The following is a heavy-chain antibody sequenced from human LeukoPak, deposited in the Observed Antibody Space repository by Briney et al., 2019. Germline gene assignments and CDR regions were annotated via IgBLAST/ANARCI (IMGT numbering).Heavy chain of an antibody. J-gene: IGHJ5*02. CDR2: INPNSGGT. V-gene: IGHV1-2*02. CDR1: GYTFTGYY. D-gene: IGHD3-22*01. CDR3: ARAPYDSSGPFDP. Sequence: GASVKVSCKASGYTFTGYYMHWVRQAPGQGLEWMGWINPNSGGTNYAQKFQGRVTMTRDTSISTAYMELSSLRSDDTAVYYCARAPYDSSGPFDPWGQGTLVTVSS.